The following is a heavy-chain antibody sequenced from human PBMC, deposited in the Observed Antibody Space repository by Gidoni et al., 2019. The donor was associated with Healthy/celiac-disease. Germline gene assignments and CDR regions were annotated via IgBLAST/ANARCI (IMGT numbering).Heavy chain of an antibody. V-gene: IGHV4-34*01. CDR1: GGSCSGFY. CDR3: ATVHRRGRIAARYYYGMDV. J-gene: IGHJ6*02. Sequence: QVQLQQWGAGLFKPSATLSLTCAVYGGSCSGFYWGGISQPPGKGLEWIGEINHSGSTNYNPSLKSRVTISVDTSKNQFSLKLSSVTAADTAVYYCATVHRRGRIAARYYYGMDVWGQGTTVTVSS. CDR2: INHSGST. D-gene: IGHD6-6*01.